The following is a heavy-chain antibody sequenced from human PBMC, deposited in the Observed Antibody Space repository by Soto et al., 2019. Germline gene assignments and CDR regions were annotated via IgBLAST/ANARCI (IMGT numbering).Heavy chain of an antibody. Sequence: EVQLLESGGGLVQPGGSLGLSCAASGFTFSIYAMSWVRQAPGKGPEWVSVINGRGSPTFYADSVKGRFTISRDNSKNTLYLQMNSLRAEDTAIYFWARHIEGAGNWYFELWGRGTVVTVSS. D-gene: IGHD2-21*01. V-gene: IGHV3-23*01. CDR1: GFTFSIYA. CDR3: ARHIEGAGNWYFEL. J-gene: IGHJ2*01. CDR2: INGRGSPT.